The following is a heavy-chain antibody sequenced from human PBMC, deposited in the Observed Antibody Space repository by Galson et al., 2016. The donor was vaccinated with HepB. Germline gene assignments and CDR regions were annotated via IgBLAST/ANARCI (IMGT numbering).Heavy chain of an antibody. D-gene: IGHD2-21*01. V-gene: IGHV3-7*01. J-gene: IGHJ5*02. CDR2: INEDGSEK. Sequence: SLRLSCATSGFTFSTYWMSWIRLAPGKGLERVANINEDGSEKRYVDSVKGRFSVSRDNAKNSVYLQMNNLRAEDTAVYYCARDWSCGGGCYPFDNWGQGTLVTVSP. CDR3: ARDWSCGGGCYPFDN. CDR1: GFTFSTYW.